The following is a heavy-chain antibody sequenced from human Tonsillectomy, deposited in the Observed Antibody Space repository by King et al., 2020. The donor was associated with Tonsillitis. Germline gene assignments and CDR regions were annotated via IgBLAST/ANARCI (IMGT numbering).Heavy chain of an antibody. D-gene: IGHD5-18*01. V-gene: IGHV3-20*04. CDR2: LNWNGDKT. J-gene: IGHJ4*02. Sequence: VQLVESGGGVVRPGGSLRLSCAASGFTLDDYDMNWVRQAPGKGLEWVSGLNWNGDKTGYCDSVKGRFTISRDNAKNSLYLQMNSLRAEDTALYYCARGYASSDYWGQGTLVTVSS. CDR1: GFTLDDYD. CDR3: ARGYASSDY.